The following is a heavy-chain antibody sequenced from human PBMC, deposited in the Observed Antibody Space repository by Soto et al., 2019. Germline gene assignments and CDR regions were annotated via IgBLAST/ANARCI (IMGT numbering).Heavy chain of an antibody. CDR2: IYHSGST. J-gene: IGHJ3*02. V-gene: IGHV4-4*02. Sequence: QVQLQESGPGLVKPSGTLSLTCAVSGGSISSSNWWSWVRQPPGKGLEWIGEIYHSGSTNYNPSRKSRVSIXXDXSXXQFSLKLSSVTAADTALYYCARVAHDSRPGRAFDIWGQGTMVTVSS. CDR3: ARVAHDSRPGRAFDI. D-gene: IGHD3-22*01. CDR1: GGSISSSNW.